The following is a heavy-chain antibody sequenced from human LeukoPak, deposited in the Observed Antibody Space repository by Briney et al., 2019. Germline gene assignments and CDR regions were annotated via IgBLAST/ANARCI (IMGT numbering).Heavy chain of an antibody. CDR3: ASHYYYDSSGYYSDY. J-gene: IGHJ4*02. Sequence: GRSLRLSCAASGFTFSSYGMHWVRQAPGKGLEWMAVIWYDGSNKYYADSVKGRFTISRDNSMNTLYLQMHSLRAEDTAVYYCASHYYYDSSGYYSDYWGQGTLVTVSS. CDR2: IWYDGSNK. V-gene: IGHV3-33*01. D-gene: IGHD3-22*01. CDR1: GFTFSSYG.